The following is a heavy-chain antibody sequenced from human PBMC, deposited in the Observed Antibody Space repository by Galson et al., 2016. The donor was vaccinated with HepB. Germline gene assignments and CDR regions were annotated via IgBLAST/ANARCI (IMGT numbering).Heavy chain of an antibody. CDR1: GGSVSRSTW. CDR3: ARVGHLYYYGMDV. Sequence: SETLSLTCAVSGGSVSRSTWWSWVRQPPGEGLEWIGEIYHTGSTNYNPSLKSRVTISVDKSKNQFSLKLTSVTAADTAVYYCARVGHLYYYGMDVWGQGTTVTVSS. CDR2: IYHTGST. V-gene: IGHV4-4*02. J-gene: IGHJ6*02.